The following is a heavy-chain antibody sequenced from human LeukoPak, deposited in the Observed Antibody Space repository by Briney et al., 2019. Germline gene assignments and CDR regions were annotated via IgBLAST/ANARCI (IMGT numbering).Heavy chain of an antibody. J-gene: IGHJ4*02. CDR3: AKDGGLWVSAHWGDS. CDR2: ITTGDGNT. V-gene: IGHV3-23*01. CDR1: GFTFSSYT. Sequence: GGSLRLSCTASGFTFSSYTMAWVRQAPGKGLKWVSTITTGDGNTYYADSVKGRFTVSRDDSKNTLYLQMNSLRAEDTAVYYCAKDGGLWVSAHWGDSWGRGTLVTVSS. D-gene: IGHD7-27*01.